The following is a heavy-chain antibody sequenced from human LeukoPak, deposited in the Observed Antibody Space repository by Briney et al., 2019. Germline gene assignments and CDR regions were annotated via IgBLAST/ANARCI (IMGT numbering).Heavy chain of an antibody. CDR2: IYHSGST. Sequence: PSETLSLPCTVSGYSISSGYYWGWIRQPPGKGLEWIGSIYHSGSTYYNPSLKSRVTISVDTSKNQFSLKLSSVTAADTAVYYCARDQDYDFWSGYYYYFDYWGQGTLVTVSS. D-gene: IGHD3-3*01. J-gene: IGHJ4*02. CDR3: ARDQDYDFWSGYYYYFDY. V-gene: IGHV4-38-2*02. CDR1: GYSISSGYY.